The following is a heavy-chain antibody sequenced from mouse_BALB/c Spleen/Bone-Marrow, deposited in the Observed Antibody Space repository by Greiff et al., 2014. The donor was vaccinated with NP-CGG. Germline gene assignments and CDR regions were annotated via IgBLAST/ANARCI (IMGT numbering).Heavy chain of an antibody. V-gene: IGHV1-15*01. D-gene: IGHD2-1*01. J-gene: IGHJ4*01. CDR2: IDPETGGT. CDR3: TRSLYGNYVMDF. Sequence: QVQLQQSGAELVRPGASVALSCKASGYTFTDYEMHWVKQTPVHGLEWIGAIDPETGGTAYNQKFKGEATLTADKSSSTAYMELRSLTSEDAAVYYCTRSLYGNYVMDFWGQGTSVTVSS. CDR1: GYTFTDYE.